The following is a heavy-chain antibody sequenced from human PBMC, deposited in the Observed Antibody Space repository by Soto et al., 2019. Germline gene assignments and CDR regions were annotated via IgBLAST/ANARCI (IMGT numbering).Heavy chain of an antibody. CDR1: GFTFSSYW. CDR3: ASSWGGSSSVDY. V-gene: IGHV3-7*01. J-gene: IGHJ4*02. Sequence: GGSLRLSCAASGFTFSSYWMSWVRQAPGKGLEWVANIKQDGSEKYYVDSVKGRFTISRDNAKNSLYLQMNSLRAEDTAAYYCASSWGGSSSVDYWGQGTLVTVSS. CDR2: IKQDGSEK. D-gene: IGHD6-6*01.